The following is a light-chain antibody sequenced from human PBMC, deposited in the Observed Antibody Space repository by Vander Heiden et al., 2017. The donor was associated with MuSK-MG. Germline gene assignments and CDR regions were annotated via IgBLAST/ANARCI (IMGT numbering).Light chain of an antibody. V-gene: IGLV2-14*03. CDR1: SSDIGYYTY. Sequence: QSALTQPASVSGSPGQSITISCTGTSSDIGYYTYVSWYQQHPGKAPKVIIFDVYNRPSGVSDRFSGSKSENTASLTISGLQAEDEADYYRSAYTNTNPLVLFGGGTRLTVL. J-gene: IGLJ3*02. CDR3: SAYTNTNPLVL. CDR2: DVY.